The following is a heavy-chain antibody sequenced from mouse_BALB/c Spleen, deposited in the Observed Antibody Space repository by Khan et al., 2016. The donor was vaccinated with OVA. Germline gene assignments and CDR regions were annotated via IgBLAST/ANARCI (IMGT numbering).Heavy chain of an antibody. J-gene: IGHJ1*01. Sequence: QIQLVQSGPELKKPGETVKISCKASGYTFTNYRMNWMKQAPGKGLKWMGWINTYTGKPTYADDFKGRFAFSLETSASTAYLQINSLTNEDRATYYCARETSYWHFAVWGAGTTVTVSA. CDR1: GYTFTNYR. D-gene: IGHD1-3*01. CDR3: ARETSYWHFAV. V-gene: IGHV9-1*02. CDR2: INTYTGKP.